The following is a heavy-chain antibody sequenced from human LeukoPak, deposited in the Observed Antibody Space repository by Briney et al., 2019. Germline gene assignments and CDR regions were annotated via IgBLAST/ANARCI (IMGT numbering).Heavy chain of an antibody. Sequence: GASVKVSCKASGGTFSSYAISWVRQAPGQGLEWMGRIIPILGIANYAQKFQGRVTITADKSTSTAYMELSSLRSEDTAVYYCAIVLHLPYCSGGSCYFNAFDIWGQGTMVTVSS. CDR3: AIVLHLPYCSGGSCYFNAFDI. CDR1: GGTFSSYA. V-gene: IGHV1-69*04. J-gene: IGHJ3*02. D-gene: IGHD2-15*01. CDR2: IIPILGIA.